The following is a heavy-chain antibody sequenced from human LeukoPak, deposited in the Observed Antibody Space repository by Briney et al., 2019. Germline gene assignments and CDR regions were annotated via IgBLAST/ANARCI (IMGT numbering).Heavy chain of an antibody. V-gene: IGHV3-48*03. Sequence: PGGSLRLSCAASGFTFSSYEMNWVRQAPGKGLAWVSYISSSGSTIYYADSVKGRFTISRDNAKNSLYLQMNSLRAEDTAVYYCARGAAMVDYWGQGTLVTVSS. CDR1: GFTFSSYE. D-gene: IGHD5-18*01. CDR3: ARGAAMVDY. J-gene: IGHJ4*02. CDR2: ISSSGSTI.